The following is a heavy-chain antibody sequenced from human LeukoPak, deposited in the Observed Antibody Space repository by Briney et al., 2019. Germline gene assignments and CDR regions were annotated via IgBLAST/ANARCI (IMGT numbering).Heavy chain of an antibody. Sequence: ASVKVSCKASGYTFTSYDINWVRQATGQGLEWMGWMNPNSGNTGYTQKFQGRVTFTRNTSISTAYMELSSLRFDDTAMYYCARWMATISNFDYWGQGTLVTVSS. CDR2: MNPNSGNT. J-gene: IGHJ4*02. V-gene: IGHV1-8*01. D-gene: IGHD5-12*01. CDR3: ARWMATISNFDY. CDR1: GYTFTSYD.